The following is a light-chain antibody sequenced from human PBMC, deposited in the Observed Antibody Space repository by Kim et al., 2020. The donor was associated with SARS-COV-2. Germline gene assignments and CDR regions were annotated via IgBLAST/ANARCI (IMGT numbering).Light chain of an antibody. CDR1: QGIRTD. V-gene: IGKV1-17*01. Sequence: DIQMTQSPSSLSASVGDRVIITCRASQGIRTDLAWYQHKPGKAPRRLIYAASLLQTGVPARFRGSGLGTEFTLTISSLQPEDFATYYCLQHDSRPWTFGQGTQVDIK. CDR3: LQHDSRPWT. J-gene: IGKJ1*01. CDR2: AAS.